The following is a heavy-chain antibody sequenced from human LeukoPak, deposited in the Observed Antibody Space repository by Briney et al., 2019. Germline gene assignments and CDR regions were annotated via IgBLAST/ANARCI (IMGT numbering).Heavy chain of an antibody. CDR3: ARDGVAGGFDY. D-gene: IGHD6-19*01. J-gene: IGHJ4*02. V-gene: IGHV3-7*01. CDR1: GFSFSGSA. Sequence: PGGSLRLSCTASGFSFSGSAMNWVRQAPGKGLEWVAHMNKGGSETTNVDSVKGRFTISRDDAKNLVFLQMNSLRVEDTAVYYCARDGVAGGFDYWGQGILVTVSS. CDR2: MNKGGSET.